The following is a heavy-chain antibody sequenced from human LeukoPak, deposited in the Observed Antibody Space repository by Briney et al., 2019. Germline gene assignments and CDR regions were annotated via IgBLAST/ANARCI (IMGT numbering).Heavy chain of an antibody. D-gene: IGHD6-13*01. CDR1: GFTFSSYA. V-gene: IGHV3-23*01. J-gene: IGHJ5*02. CDR3: AKGSPREQQLGKLNWFDP. Sequence: GGSLGLSCAASGFTFSSYAMSWVRQAPGKGLEWVSAISGSGGSTYYADSVKGRFTISRDNSKNTLYLQMNSLRAEDTAVYYCAKGSPREQQLGKLNWFDPWGQGTLVTVSS. CDR2: ISGSGGST.